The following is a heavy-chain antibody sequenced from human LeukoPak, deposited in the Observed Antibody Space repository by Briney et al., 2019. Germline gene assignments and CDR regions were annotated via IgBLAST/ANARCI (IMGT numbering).Heavy chain of an antibody. V-gene: IGHV4-30-2*01. CDR1: GGSISSGGYY. CDR2: IYHSGST. Sequence: SETLSLTCNVSGGSISSGGYYWSWIRQPPGKGLEWIGYIYHSGSTYYNPSLKSRVTISVDRSKNQFSLKLSSVTAADTAVYYCARSAGGSSWLDYWGQGTLVTVSS. J-gene: IGHJ4*02. CDR3: ARSAGGSSWLDY. D-gene: IGHD6-13*01.